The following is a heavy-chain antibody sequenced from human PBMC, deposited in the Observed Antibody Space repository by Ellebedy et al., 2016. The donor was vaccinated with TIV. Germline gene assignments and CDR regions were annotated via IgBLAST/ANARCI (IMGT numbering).Heavy chain of an antibody. CDR2: INGDGSHT. CDR1: GYTFTSYW. J-gene: IGHJ6*02. D-gene: IGHD2-8*01. V-gene: IGHV3-74*01. Sequence: GGCLRLSCAASGYTFTSYWMHWVRQAPGKGLVWVSHINGDGSHTIYADSVKGRFTISRDNAKNTLYLQMNSLRADDTAVYYCARDLYYGIDFWGQGTTVTVSS. CDR3: ARDLYYGIDF.